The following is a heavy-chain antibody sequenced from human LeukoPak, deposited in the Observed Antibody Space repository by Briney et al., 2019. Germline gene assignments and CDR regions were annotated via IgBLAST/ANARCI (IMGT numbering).Heavy chain of an antibody. D-gene: IGHD6-6*01. V-gene: IGHV3-23*01. J-gene: IGHJ3*02. Sequence: GGSLRLSCAASGFTFSSYAMSWVRQAPGKGLEWVSAISGSGGSTYYADSVKGRFTISRDNSKNTLYLQMNSLRAEDTAVYYCARPQVPTYSSSSGYAFDIWGQGTMVTVSS. CDR3: ARPQVPTYSSSSGYAFDI. CDR2: ISGSGGST. CDR1: GFTFSSYA.